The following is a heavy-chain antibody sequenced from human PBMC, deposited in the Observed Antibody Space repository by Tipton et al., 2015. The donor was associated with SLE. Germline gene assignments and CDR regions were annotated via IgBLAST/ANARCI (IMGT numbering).Heavy chain of an antibody. V-gene: IGHV3-21*01. D-gene: IGHD3-22*01. CDR1: GFTFSSYS. J-gene: IGHJ3*02. Sequence: SLRLSCAASGFTFSSYSMNWVRQAPGKGLEWVSSISSSSSYIYYADSVKGRFTISRDNAKNSLYLQMNSLRAEDTAVYYCARDQSYYDSSGYYNDAFDIWGQGTMVTVSS. CDR2: ISSSSSYI. CDR3: ARDQSYYDSSGYYNDAFDI.